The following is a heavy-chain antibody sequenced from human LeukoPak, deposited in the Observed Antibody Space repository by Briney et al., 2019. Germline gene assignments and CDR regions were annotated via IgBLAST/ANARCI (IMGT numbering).Heavy chain of an antibody. V-gene: IGHV1-2*02. CDR3: VRDREGATGYYYYYMDV. Sequence: ASVKVSCKASGYTFTGYYMHWVRQAPGQGLEWMGWINPNSGGTNYAQKFQGRVTMTRDTSISTAYMELSRLRSDDTAVYYCVRDREGATGYYYYYMDVWGKGTTVTVSS. D-gene: IGHD1-26*01. J-gene: IGHJ6*03. CDR1: GYTFTGYY. CDR2: INPNSGGT.